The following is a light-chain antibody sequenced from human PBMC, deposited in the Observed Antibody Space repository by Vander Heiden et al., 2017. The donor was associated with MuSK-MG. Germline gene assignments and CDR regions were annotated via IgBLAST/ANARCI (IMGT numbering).Light chain of an antibody. CDR3: QAWDSSTVV. J-gene: IGLJ2*01. CDR2: QDS. Sequence: SYELTQPPPWSVSPGKTASTNGAGDRLGDKYACWYQQKPGQPHMLLIYQDSNRSSGHPGRFSGSHSGTTATRTIRGTQALDEGDYYCQAWDSSTVVFGGGTKLTVL. V-gene: IGLV3-1*01. CDR1: RLGDKY.